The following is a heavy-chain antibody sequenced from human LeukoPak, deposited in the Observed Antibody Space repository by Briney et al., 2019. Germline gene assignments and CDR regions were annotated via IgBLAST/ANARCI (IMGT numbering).Heavy chain of an antibody. Sequence: SESLSLTCDVSGASIRSYYWNWTRQPPGKGLEWIGYIYYIGSTNYNPSLKSRVTISLDTSKNHFSLQLSSVTAADTAVYYCARLVGSEYDFDTFDIWGQ. D-gene: IGHD3-3*01. CDR1: GASIRSYY. CDR2: IYYIGST. CDR3: ARLVGSEYDFDTFDI. J-gene: IGHJ3*02. V-gene: IGHV4-59*01.